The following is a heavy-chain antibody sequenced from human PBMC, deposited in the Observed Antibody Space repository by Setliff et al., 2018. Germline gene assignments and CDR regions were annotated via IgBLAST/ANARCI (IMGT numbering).Heavy chain of an antibody. CDR2: IWYDGSNK. CDR3: AKGDITAGYAFDI. V-gene: IGHV3-33*06. CDR1: GFIFSNYG. D-gene: IGHD6-13*01. Sequence: GGSLRLSCAASGFIFSNYGMHWVRQAPGKGLEWVAVIWYDGSNKYYADSVKGRFTISRDNSKNTLYLQMNSLRAEDTAVYYCAKGDITAGYAFDIWGQGTMVTVSS. J-gene: IGHJ3*02.